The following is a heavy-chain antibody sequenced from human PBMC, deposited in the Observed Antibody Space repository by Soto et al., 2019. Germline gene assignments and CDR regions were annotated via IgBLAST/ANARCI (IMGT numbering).Heavy chain of an antibody. V-gene: IGHV3-30*18. D-gene: IGHD3-16*01. CDR2: ISYDGSNK. Sequence: SGGSLRLSCAASGFTFGSYGMHWVRQAPGKGLEWVAVISYDGSNKYYADSVKGRFTISRDNSKNTLYLQMNSLRAEDTAVYYCAKTFFRTSGYFDYWGQGTLVTVSS. CDR1: GFTFGSYG. CDR3: AKTFFRTSGYFDY. J-gene: IGHJ4*02.